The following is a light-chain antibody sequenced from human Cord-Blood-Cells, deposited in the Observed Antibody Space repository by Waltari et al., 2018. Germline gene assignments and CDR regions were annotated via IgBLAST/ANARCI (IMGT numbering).Light chain of an antibody. J-gene: IGLJ1*01. CDR1: NIGSKS. V-gene: IGLV3-21*04. CDR2: YDS. CDR3: QVWDSSSDHYV. Sequence: SYVLTPPPSVSVAPGKPARITCGGNNIGSKSVHWYQQKPGQAPVLVIYYDSDRPSGIPERFSGSNSGNTATLTISRVEAGDEADYYCQVWDSSSDHYVFGTGTKVTVL.